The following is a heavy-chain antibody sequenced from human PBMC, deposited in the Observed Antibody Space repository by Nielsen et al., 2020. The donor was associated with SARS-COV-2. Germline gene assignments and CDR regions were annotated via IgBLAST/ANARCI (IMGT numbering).Heavy chain of an antibody. CDR2: IIPIFGTA. V-gene: IGHV1-69*13. D-gene: IGHD1-14*01. J-gene: IGHJ6*02. CDR3: ARASGGSKIYYGMDV. Sequence: SVKVSCKASGYTFTDYGISWVRQAPGQGLEWMGGIIPIFGTANYAQKFQGRVTITADESTSTAYMELSSLRSEDTAVYYCARASGGSKIYYGMDVWGQGTTVTVSS. CDR1: GYTFTDYG.